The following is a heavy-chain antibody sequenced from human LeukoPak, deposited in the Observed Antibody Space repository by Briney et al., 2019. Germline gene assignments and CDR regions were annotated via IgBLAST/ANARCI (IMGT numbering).Heavy chain of an antibody. Sequence: SETLSLTCPVSGASTTSHYCSWIRQPPGKGLEWIGYIYYSGSTNYNPSLKSRVTMSVDTSKHQFSLKLSSVTAADTAVYYCARAAMVRGVAYFEYYSRGNLVTVSS. J-gene: IGHJ4*02. D-gene: IGHD3-10*01. V-gene: IGHV4-59*11. CDR3: ARAAMVRGVAYFEY. CDR1: GASTTSHY. CDR2: IYYSGST.